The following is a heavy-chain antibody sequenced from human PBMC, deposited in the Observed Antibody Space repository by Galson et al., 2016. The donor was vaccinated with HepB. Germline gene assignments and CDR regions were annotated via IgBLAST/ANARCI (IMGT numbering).Heavy chain of an antibody. V-gene: IGHV3-30*19. CDR3: ARDPSGITLIVVAMGYYYGLDV. CDR1: GFTFSNYG. J-gene: IGHJ6*02. D-gene: IGHD3-22*01. Sequence: SLRLSCAASGFTFSNYGIHWVRQAPGKGLEWLALISYDGSKKYYADSVKGRFTISRDNAKNTLYLQMNSLRTEDTATYYCARDPSGITLIVVAMGYYYGLDVWGQGTTVTVS. CDR2: ISYDGSKK.